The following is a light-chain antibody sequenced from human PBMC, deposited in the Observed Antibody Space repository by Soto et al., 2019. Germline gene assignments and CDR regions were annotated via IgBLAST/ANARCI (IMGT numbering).Light chain of an antibody. V-gene: IGLV2-14*01. CDR2: EVS. Sequence: QSALTQPASVSGSPGQSITISWTGTSSDVGGYNYVSWYQQHPGKAPKLMIYEVSNRPSGVSNRFSGSKSGNTASLTISGLQAEDEADYYCSSYTSSSTSNYVFGTGTKLTVL. J-gene: IGLJ1*01. CDR3: SSYTSSSTSNYV. CDR1: SSDVGGYNY.